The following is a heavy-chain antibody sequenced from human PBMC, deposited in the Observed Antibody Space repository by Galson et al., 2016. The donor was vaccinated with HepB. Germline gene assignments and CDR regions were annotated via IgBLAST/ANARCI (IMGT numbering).Heavy chain of an antibody. Sequence: LRLSCAGSGLTFSNYWMNWVRQTPGKGLEWVANIDPDGIVKTYVDSVMGRFTVTRDNAKNPLYLQMNSLAAEDTALYYCAGWGSTNVWGQGSLVTVSS. J-gene: IGHJ4*02. CDR3: AGWGSTNV. D-gene: IGHD3-16*01. V-gene: IGHV3-7*01. CDR2: IDPDGIVK. CDR1: GLTFSNYW.